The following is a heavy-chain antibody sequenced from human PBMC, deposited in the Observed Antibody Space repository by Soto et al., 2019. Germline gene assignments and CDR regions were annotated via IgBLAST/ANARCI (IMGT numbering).Heavy chain of an antibody. V-gene: IGHV1-18*01. J-gene: IGHJ4*02. CDR3: AARSPAFDY. CDR2: ISTYKGNT. CDR1: GYTFTSYG. Sequence: QVQLVQSGPEVKKPGASVKVSCKTSGYTFTSYGISWVRQAPGQGLEWMGWISTYKGNTNYAQKFQGRVTMTTDTPTSTAYIELTSLRSDVTAVYYCAARSPAFDYWGQGTLLTVSS.